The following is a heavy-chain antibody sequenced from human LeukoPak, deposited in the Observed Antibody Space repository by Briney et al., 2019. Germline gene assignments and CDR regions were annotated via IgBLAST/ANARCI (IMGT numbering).Heavy chain of an antibody. CDR2: INHSGST. Sequence: PSETLSLTCAVYGGSFSGYYWSWIRQPPGKGLEWIGEINHSGSTNYNPSLKSRVTISVDRSKNQFSLKLSSVTAADTAVYYCARGTKDYYYGMDVWGQGTTVTVSS. CDR1: GGSFSGYY. J-gene: IGHJ6*02. V-gene: IGHV4-34*01. D-gene: IGHD2-8*01. CDR3: ARGTKDYYYGMDV.